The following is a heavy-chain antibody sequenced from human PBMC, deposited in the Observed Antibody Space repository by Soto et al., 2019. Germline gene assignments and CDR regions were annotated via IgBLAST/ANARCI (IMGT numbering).Heavy chain of an antibody. D-gene: IGHD6-13*01. Sequence: LSFAACGFTFSSYAMSWVRQAPGKGLEWVSAISGSGGSTYYADSVKGRFTISRDNSKNTLYLQMNSLRAEDTAVYYCAKGQMAVAGGILLGWFDPWGQGTLVTVSS. CDR3: AKGQMAVAGGILLGWFDP. V-gene: IGHV3-23*01. CDR2: ISGSGGST. CDR1: GFTFSSYA. J-gene: IGHJ5*02.